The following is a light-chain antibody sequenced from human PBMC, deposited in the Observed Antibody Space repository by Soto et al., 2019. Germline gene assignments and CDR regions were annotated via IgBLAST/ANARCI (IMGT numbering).Light chain of an antibody. Sequence: EIVWTQSPGTLSLSPGERATLSCRASQSVSTNYLAWYQRKPGQAPRLLIYGASSRATDIPNRFSGSGSGTDFTLTITRLKAEDFAVYYCQQYGSSPPTFGQGNKVEIK. J-gene: IGKJ1*01. CDR1: QSVSTNY. CDR2: GAS. V-gene: IGKV3-20*01. CDR3: QQYGSSPPT.